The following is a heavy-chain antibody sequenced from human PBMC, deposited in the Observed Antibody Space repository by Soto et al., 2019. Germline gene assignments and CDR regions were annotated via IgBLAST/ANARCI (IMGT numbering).Heavy chain of an antibody. CDR3: AKDPATILRYVDWLSLGMDV. Sequence: GGSLRLSCAASGFTFSSYAMSWVRQAPGKGLEWVSAISGSGGSTYYADSVKGRFTISRDNSKNTLYLQMNSLRAEDTAVYYCAKDPATILRYVDWLSLGMDVWGQGTAVTVSS. CDR2: ISGSGGST. CDR1: GFTFSSYA. V-gene: IGHV3-23*01. D-gene: IGHD3-9*01. J-gene: IGHJ6*02.